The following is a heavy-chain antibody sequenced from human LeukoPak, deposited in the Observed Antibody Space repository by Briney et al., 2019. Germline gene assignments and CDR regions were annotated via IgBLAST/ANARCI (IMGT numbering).Heavy chain of an antibody. J-gene: IGHJ5*02. D-gene: IGHD6-19*01. CDR2: IYYSGST. Sequence: SETPSLTCTVSGGSISSYYWSWIRQPPGKGLEWIGYIYYSGSTNYNPSLKSRVTISVDTSKNQFSLKLSSVTAADTAVYYCARGLEQWPGGWFDPWGQGTLVTVSS. CDR1: GGSISSYY. V-gene: IGHV4-59*01. CDR3: ARGLEQWPGGWFDP.